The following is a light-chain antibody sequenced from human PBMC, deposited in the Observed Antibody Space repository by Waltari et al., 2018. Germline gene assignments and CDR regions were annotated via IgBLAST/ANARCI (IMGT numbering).Light chain of an antibody. CDR2: DFT. CDR3: SSYRKSSTAGGV. Sequence: QSALTQPASVSGSPGQSITISCTGTSSDVGGYHYVSWYQQHPGKAPKLMIYDFTNRASGVSSRFTGSKSGNTASLTISGLQTDDEADYYCSSYRKSSTAGGVFGTGTKVTVL. CDR1: SSDVGGYHY. V-gene: IGLV2-14*03. J-gene: IGLJ1*01.